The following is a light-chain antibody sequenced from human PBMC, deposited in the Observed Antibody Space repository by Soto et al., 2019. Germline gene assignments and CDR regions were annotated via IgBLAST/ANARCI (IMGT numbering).Light chain of an antibody. Sequence: DIHMTHSPSTLSSSLVDRVTITCRASQIISNWLAWYQQKPGKAPKLLLYKASTLQSGVPSRFSGSGSGTEFTLTISSLQPDDFATYYCQQYNSYPYTFGQGTRLEIK. V-gene: IGKV1-5*03. CDR3: QQYNSYPYT. J-gene: IGKJ5*01. CDR1: QIISNW. CDR2: KAS.